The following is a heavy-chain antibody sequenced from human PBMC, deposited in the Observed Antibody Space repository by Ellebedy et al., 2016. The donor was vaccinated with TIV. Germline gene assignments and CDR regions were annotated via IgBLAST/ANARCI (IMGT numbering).Heavy chain of an antibody. CDR1: GFTFSRYW. CDR3: ARDYLALRYFDWQNNYYFDL. CDR2: IKEDGDEK. D-gene: IGHD3-9*01. V-gene: IGHV3-7*01. Sequence: PGGSLRLSCAASGFTFSRYWMSWVRQAPGKGLEWVASIKEDGDEKYYVESVEGRFTVSRDNVRDLLYLQMNSLRVEDTAMYFCARDYLALRYFDWQNNYYFDLWGRGALVTVSS. J-gene: IGHJ2*01.